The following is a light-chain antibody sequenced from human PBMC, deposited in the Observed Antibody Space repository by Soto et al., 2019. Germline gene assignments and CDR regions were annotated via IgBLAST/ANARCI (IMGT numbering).Light chain of an antibody. CDR1: QSVSSD. CDR3: QQYNSYST. Sequence: EIVMTQSPATLSVSPGERATLPCRASQSVSSDLAWYHQKPGQTPRLLIYDTSIRAAGVPARFSGSGSGTEFTLTISSLQPDDFATYYCQQYNSYSTFGQGTKVDI. CDR2: DTS. J-gene: IGKJ1*01. V-gene: IGKV3-15*01.